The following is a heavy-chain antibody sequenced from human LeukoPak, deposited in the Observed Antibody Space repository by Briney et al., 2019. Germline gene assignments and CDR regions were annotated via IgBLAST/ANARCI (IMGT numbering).Heavy chain of an antibody. V-gene: IGHV3-9*01. D-gene: IGHD3-10*01. CDR3: AKGYGSGSYYNPPDY. CDR2: ISWNSGSI. J-gene: IGHJ4*02. Sequence: GGSLRLSCAASGFTFDDYAMRWVRQAPGKGLEWVSGISWNSGSIGYADSVKGRFTISRDNAKNSLYLQMNSLRAEDTALYYCAKGYGSGSYYNPPDYWGQGTLVTVSS. CDR1: GFTFDDYA.